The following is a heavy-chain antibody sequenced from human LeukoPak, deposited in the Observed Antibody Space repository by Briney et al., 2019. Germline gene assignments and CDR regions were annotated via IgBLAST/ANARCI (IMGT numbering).Heavy chain of an antibody. CDR3: ASPILGDAFDI. Sequence: GGSLRLSCAASGFTVSSNYMSWVRQAPGKGLEWVSVIYSGGSTYYADSVKGRFTISRDNSKNTLYLQMNSLGAEDTAVYYCASPILGDAFDIWGQGTMVTVSS. J-gene: IGHJ3*02. D-gene: IGHD3-3*02. V-gene: IGHV3-66*01. CDR2: IYSGGST. CDR1: GFTVSSNY.